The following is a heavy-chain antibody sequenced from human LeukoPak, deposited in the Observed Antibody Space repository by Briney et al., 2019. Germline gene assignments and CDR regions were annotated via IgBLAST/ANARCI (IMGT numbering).Heavy chain of an antibody. D-gene: IGHD6-19*01. CDR3: AGHSGIAVAGADFDY. Sequence: PSETLSLTCTVSGGSISSYYWSWIRQPPGKGLEWIGYIYYSGSTNYNPSLKSRVTISVDTSKNQFSLKLSSVTAADTAVYYCAGHSGIAVAGADFDYWGQGTLVTVSS. CDR2: IYYSGST. CDR1: GGSISSYY. V-gene: IGHV4-59*08. J-gene: IGHJ4*02.